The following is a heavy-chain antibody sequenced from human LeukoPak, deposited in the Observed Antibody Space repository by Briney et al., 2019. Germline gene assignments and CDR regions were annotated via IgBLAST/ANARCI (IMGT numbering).Heavy chain of an antibody. D-gene: IGHD3-22*01. J-gene: IGHJ4*02. CDR1: GYTFTSYY. Sequence: ASVKVSCKASGYTFTSYYMHWVRQAPGQGLEWMGWINPNSGGTNYAQKFQGRVTMTRDTSISTAYMELSRLRSDDTAVYYCARAYYDSSGYYYLEYYFDYWGQGTLVTVSS. V-gene: IGHV1-2*02. CDR3: ARAYYDSSGYYYLEYYFDY. CDR2: INPNSGGT.